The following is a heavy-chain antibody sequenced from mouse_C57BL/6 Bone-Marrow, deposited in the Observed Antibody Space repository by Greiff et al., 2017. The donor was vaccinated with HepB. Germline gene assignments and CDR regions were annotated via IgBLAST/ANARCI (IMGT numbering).Heavy chain of an antibody. Sequence: QVQLQQSGAELARPGASVKMSCKASGYTFTSYTMHWVKQRPGQGLEWIGYIYPSRGYTKYNQKFKDKATLTADKSSSTAYMQLSSLTSEDSAVYYCAFYAYDYLDYWGQGTTLTVSS. CDR1: GYTFTSYT. CDR2: IYPSRGYT. CDR3: AFYAYDYLDY. D-gene: IGHD2-2*01. V-gene: IGHV1-4*01. J-gene: IGHJ2*01.